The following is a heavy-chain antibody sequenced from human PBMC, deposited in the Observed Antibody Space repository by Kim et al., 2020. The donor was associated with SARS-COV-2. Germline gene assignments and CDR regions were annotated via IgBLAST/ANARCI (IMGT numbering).Heavy chain of an antibody. D-gene: IGHD2-2*01. V-gene: IGHV3-43*02. CDR2: ISGDGGST. J-gene: IGHJ6*03. Sequence: GGSLRLSCAASGFTFDDYAMHWVRQAPGKGLEWVSLISGDGGSTYYADSVKGRFTISRDNSKNSLYLQMNSLRTEDTALYYCAKDIKDFYCSSTSCFYYYYMDVWGKGTTVTVSS. CDR1: GFTFDDYA. CDR3: AKDIKDFYCSSTSCFYYYYMDV.